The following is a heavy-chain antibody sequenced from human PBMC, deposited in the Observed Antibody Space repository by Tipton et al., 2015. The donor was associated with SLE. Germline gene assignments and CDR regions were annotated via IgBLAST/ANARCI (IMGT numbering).Heavy chain of an antibody. J-gene: IGHJ4*02. CDR2: IYYSGST. CDR3: ARVSPYCGGDCYPVDY. D-gene: IGHD2-21*01. CDR1: GGSISSGGYY. V-gene: IGHV4-31*03. Sequence: TLSLTCTVSGGSISSGGYYWSWTRQHPGKGLEWIGYIYYSGSTYYNPSLKSRVTISVDTSKNQFSLKLSTVTAADTAVYYCARVSPYCGGDCYPVDYWGQGTLVTVSS.